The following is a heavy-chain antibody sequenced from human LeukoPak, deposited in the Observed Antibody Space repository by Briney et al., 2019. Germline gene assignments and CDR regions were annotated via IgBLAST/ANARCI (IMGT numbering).Heavy chain of an antibody. D-gene: IGHD3-10*01. CDR2: INPSGGGT. J-gene: IGHJ3*02. V-gene: IGHV1-46*01. CDR3: ARVNTYYYGSGVSRAFHM. CDR1: GYTFTNYY. Sequence: VASVKVSCKASGYTFTNYYMHWVRQAPGQGFEWMGIINPSGGGTTYAQKFQGSVTMTRNTSTATAYMELSSLKSEDTAVYYCARVNTYYYGSGVSRAFHMWGQGTMVTVSS.